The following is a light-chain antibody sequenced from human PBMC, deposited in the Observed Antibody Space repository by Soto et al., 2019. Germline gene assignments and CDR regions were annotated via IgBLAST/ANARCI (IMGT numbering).Light chain of an antibody. CDR3: HQYDNAPFT. V-gene: IGKV3-20*01. J-gene: IGKJ3*01. CDR2: GAS. Sequence: PGTLSLSPGERATLSCRASQRVSSNFLAWYQQKPGQAPRLLIYGASNRATGIPDRFIGSGSGTDFTLTISRLEPEDFAVYYCHQYDNAPFTFGPGTKVDIK. CDR1: QRVSSNF.